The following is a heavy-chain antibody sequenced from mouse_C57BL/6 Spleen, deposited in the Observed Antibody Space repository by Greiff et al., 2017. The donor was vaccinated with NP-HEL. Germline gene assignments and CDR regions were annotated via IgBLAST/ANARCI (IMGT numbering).Heavy chain of an antibody. D-gene: IGHD2-1*01. V-gene: IGHV1-52*01. CDR1: GYTFTSYW. J-gene: IGHJ2*01. CDR3: ARSDYGNYLYYFDY. CDR2: IDPSDSET. Sequence: VQLQQPGAELVRPGSSVKLSCKASGYTFTSYWMHWVKQRPIQGLEWIGNIDPSDSETHYNQKFKDKATLTVDKSSSTAYMQLSSLTSEDSAVYYCARSDYGNYLYYFDYWGQGTTLTVSS.